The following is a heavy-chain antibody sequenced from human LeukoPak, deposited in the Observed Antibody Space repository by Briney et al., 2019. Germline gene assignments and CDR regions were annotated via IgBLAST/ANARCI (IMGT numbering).Heavy chain of an antibody. CDR1: GFTFSSYE. Sequence: GGSLRLSCAASGFTFSSYEMNWVRQAPGKGLEWVSSISSSSSYIYYADSVKGRFTISRDNAKNSLYLQMNSLRAEDTAVYYCARFSGYDWRDYWGQGTLVTVSS. D-gene: IGHD5-12*01. CDR2: ISSSSSYI. V-gene: IGHV3-21*01. J-gene: IGHJ4*02. CDR3: ARFSGYDWRDY.